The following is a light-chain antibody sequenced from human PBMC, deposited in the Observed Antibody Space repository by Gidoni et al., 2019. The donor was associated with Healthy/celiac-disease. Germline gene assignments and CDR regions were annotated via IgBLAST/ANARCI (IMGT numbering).Light chain of an antibody. CDR3: PQRSNWPPLT. Sequence: EIVLTQSPATLSLSPGERATLSCRASQSVSSYLAWYHQKPCQAPRLLIYDASNRATGIPARFSGSGSGTDFTLTISSLEPEDFAVYYCPQRSNWPPLTFGGGTKVEIK. CDR2: DAS. CDR1: QSVSSY. J-gene: IGKJ4*01. V-gene: IGKV3-11*01.